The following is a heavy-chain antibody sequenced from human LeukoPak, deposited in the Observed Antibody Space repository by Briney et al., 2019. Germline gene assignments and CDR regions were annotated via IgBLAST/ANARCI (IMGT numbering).Heavy chain of an antibody. CDR3: ARHRTYYYDSSGYYFFDY. V-gene: IGHV4-34*01. Sequence: SETLSLTCAVYGGSFSGYYWSWIRQPPGKGLEWIGEINHSGNTNYNPSLKSRVTISVDTSKNQFSLKLSSVTAADTAVYYCARHRTYYYDSSGYYFFDYWGQGTLVTVSS. J-gene: IGHJ4*02. CDR1: GGSFSGYY. CDR2: INHSGNT. D-gene: IGHD3-22*01.